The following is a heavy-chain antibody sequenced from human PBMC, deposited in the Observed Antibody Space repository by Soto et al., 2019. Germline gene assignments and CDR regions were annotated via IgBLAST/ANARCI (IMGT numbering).Heavy chain of an antibody. CDR1: GYTFTGYY. J-gene: IGHJ4*02. Sequence: ASVKVSCKASGYTFTGYYMHWVRQAPGQGLEWMGWINPNSGGTNYAQKFQGWVTMTRDTSISTAYMELSRLRSDDTAVYYCARGTREAAAGFSVHYWGQGTLVTVSS. CDR3: ARGTREAAAGFSVHY. D-gene: IGHD6-13*01. CDR2: INPNSGGT. V-gene: IGHV1-2*04.